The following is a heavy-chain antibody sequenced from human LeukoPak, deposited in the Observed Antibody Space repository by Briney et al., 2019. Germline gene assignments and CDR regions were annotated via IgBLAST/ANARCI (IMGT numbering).Heavy chain of an antibody. Sequence: GGSLRLSCAASGFTFSSYAMSWVRQAPGKGLEWVSAISGSGGSTYYADSVKGRFTISRDNFKNTVYLQMNSLRAEDTAVYYCAKTMGAIDHDYWGQGTLVTVSS. CDR3: AKTMGAIDHDY. CDR2: ISGSGGST. D-gene: IGHD1-26*01. CDR1: GFTFSSYA. V-gene: IGHV3-23*01. J-gene: IGHJ4*02.